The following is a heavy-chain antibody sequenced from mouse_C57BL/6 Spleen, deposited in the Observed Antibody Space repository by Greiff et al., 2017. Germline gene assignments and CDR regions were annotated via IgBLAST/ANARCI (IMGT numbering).Heavy chain of an antibody. CDR1: GFTFSDYG. CDR3: AECPYYGSNLYAMDY. CDR2: ISSGSSTI. J-gene: IGHJ4*01. Sequence: EVKLMESGGGLVKPGGSLKLSCAASGFTFSDYGMHWVRQAPEKGLEWVAYISSGSSTIYYADTVKGRFTISRDNAKNTLFLQMTSLRSEDTAMYYGAECPYYGSNLYAMDYWGQGTSVTVSS. D-gene: IGHD1-1*01. V-gene: IGHV5-17*01.